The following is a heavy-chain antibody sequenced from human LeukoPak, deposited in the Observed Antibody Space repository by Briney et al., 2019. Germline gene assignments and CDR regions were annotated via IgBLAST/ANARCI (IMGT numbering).Heavy chain of an antibody. CDR3: ARSPLWFGELFSLDY. D-gene: IGHD3-10*01. V-gene: IGHV4-4*09. CDR1: GGSIGTYY. Sequence: SETLSLTCTVSGGSIGTYYWSWIRESPGKGLEWIGYIYANGNTYYNPSLDSRVTISVDTSKNQFSLKLRSATAADTAVYYCARSPLWFGELFSLDYWGRGTLVAVSS. CDR2: IYANGNT. J-gene: IGHJ4*02.